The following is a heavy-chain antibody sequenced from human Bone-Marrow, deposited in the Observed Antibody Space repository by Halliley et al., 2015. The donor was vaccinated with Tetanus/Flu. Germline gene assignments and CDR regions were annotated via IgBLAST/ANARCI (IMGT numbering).Heavy chain of an antibody. J-gene: IGHJ4*02. D-gene: IGHD3-16*02. V-gene: IGHV3-33*01. CDR2: IWYDGSNI. Sequence: LIWYDGSNIEYAAPVEGRFTISRDNSKNTLYLQMNSLRAEDTAVYYCTRAAGVWGSFRYRFDYWGQGSLVTVSS. CDR3: TRAAGVWGSFRYRFDY.